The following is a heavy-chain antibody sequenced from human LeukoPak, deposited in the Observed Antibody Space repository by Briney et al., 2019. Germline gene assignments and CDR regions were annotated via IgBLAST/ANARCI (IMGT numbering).Heavy chain of an antibody. CDR1: GGSFSVYY. D-gene: IGHD6-19*01. J-gene: IGHJ4*02. CDR2: INHSGST. CDR3: ARGFGSGWSTLFDY. V-gene: IGHV4-34*01. Sequence: PSETLSLTCAVYGGSFSVYYWNWIRQSPGKGLEWIGEINHSGSTNYNPSLKSRVTISVDTSNNQFSLKLSSVTAAHPTVYYCARGFGSGWSTLFDYWGQGSLVTVSS.